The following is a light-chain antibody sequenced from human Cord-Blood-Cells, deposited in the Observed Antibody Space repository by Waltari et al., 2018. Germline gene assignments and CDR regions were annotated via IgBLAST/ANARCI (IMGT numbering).Light chain of an antibody. J-gene: IGKJ2*01. CDR2: WAS. CDR3: QQYYSTPYT. CDR1: QSVLYSSNNKNY. V-gene: IGKV4-1*01. Sequence: DIVMTQSPDSLAVSLGERATINCTSSQSVLYSSNNKNYLACDQRKQGQPPKLLIYWASTRESGVPDRFSGSGSGTDFTLTISSLQAEDVAVYYCQQYYSTPYTFGQGTKLEIK.